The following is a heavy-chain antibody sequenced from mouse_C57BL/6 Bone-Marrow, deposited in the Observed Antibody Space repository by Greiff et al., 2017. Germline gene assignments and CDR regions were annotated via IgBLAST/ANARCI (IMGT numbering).Heavy chain of an antibody. V-gene: IGHV5-6*01. CDR1: GFTFSSYG. CDR2: ISSGGSYT. D-gene: IGHD1-1*02. Sequence: EVMLVESGGDLVKPGGSLKLSCAASGFTFSSYGMSWVRQTPDKRLEWVATISSGGSYTYYPDSVKGRFTISRDNAKTTLYLQMSSLKSEDTAMYYCARAGYYPSGFAYWGQGTLVTVSA. CDR3: ARAGYYPSGFAY. J-gene: IGHJ3*01.